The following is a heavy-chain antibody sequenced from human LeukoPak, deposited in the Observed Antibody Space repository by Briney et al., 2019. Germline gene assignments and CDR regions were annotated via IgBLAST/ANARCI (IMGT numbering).Heavy chain of an antibody. J-gene: IGHJ6*02. Sequence: ASVKVSCKASGYTFTSYGISWVRQAPGQGLEWMGWISAYNGNTNYAQKLQGRVTMTTDTSTSTAYMELRSLRSDDTAVYYCARGYSSSWPYYYYYGMDVWGQGTTVTVS. CDR3: ARGYSSSWPYYYYYGMDV. V-gene: IGHV1-18*01. CDR1: GYTFTSYG. CDR2: ISAYNGNT. D-gene: IGHD6-13*01.